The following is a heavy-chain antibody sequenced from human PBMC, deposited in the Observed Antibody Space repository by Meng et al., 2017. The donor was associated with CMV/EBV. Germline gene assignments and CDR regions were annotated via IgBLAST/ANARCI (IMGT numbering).Heavy chain of an antibody. J-gene: IGHJ4*02. D-gene: IGHD1-14*01. CDR3: ARVTSRVAGAFDY. CDR2: IYYSGST. Sequence: QESGPGMGKPSQTLALTCTVSGGSISSGDYYWSWIRHPPGKGLEWIGYIYYSGSTYYNPSLKSRVTISVDTSKNQFSLKLSSVTAADTAVYYCARVTSRVAGAFDYWGQGTLVTVSS. CDR1: GGSISSGDYY. V-gene: IGHV4-30-4*08.